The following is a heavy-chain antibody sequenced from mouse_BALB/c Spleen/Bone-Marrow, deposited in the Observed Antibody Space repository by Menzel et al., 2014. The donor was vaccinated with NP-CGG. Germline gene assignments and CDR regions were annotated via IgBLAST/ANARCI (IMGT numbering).Heavy chain of an antibody. D-gene: IGHD2-10*02. CDR1: GYTFANYW. CDR3: AREQYCNYDRFFDY. J-gene: IGHJ2*01. CDR2: IYPGGGYI. V-gene: IGHV1-63*02. Sequence: VQLQQSGAELVRPGTSVKISCKASGYTFANYWIGWLKQRPGHGLKWIGEIYPGGGYINYNEKFKGKATLTADTSSSTAYMRLSSLTSEESAVFFCAREQYCNYDRFFDYWGQGTTLTVSS.